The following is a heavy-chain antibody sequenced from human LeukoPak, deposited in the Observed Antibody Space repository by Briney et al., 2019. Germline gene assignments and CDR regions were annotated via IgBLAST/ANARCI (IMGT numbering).Heavy chain of an antibody. CDR1: GFTVSSNY. CDR3: AKDAIGRTWIHGYYYYMDV. CDR2: IYSGGST. Sequence: GGSLRLSCAASGFTVSSNYMSWVRQAPGKGLEWVSVIYSGGSTYYADSVKGRFTISRDNSKNTLYLQMNSLRAEDTAVYYCAKDAIGRTWIHGYYYYMDVWGKGTTVTVSS. V-gene: IGHV3-53*01. D-gene: IGHD5-18*01. J-gene: IGHJ6*03.